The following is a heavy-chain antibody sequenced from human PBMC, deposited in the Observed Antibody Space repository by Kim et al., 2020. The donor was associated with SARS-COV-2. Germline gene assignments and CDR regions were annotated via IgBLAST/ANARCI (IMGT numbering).Heavy chain of an antibody. D-gene: IGHD6-6*01. Sequence: ASVKVSCKASGYTFTGYYMHWVRQAPGQGLEWMGRINPNSGGTNYAQKFQGRVTMTRDTSISTAYMELSRLRSDDTAVYYCAREGSSSSGRGAEYFQHWGQGTLVTVSS. CDR2: INPNSGGT. V-gene: IGHV1-2*06. CDR3: AREGSSSSGRGAEYFQH. CDR1: GYTFTGYY. J-gene: IGHJ1*01.